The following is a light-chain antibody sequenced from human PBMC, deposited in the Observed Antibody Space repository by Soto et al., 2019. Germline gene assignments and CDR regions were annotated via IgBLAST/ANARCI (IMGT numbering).Light chain of an antibody. CDR2: GAS. Sequence: EVVLTQSPGTLSLSPGETATLSCRTSQSVYNNYLAWYQHKPGQAPRLLIHGASSRATDVPDRFSASGSGTDFTLTIRRLEPEDFVVYYCQQYGSSPPYTFGQGTRLEIK. CDR3: QQYGSSPPYT. CDR1: QSVYNNY. V-gene: IGKV3-20*01. J-gene: IGKJ2*01.